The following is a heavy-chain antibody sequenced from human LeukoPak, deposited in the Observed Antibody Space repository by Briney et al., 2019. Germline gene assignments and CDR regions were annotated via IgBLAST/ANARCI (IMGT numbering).Heavy chain of an antibody. V-gene: IGHV3-15*01. CDR3: TTDYYGSGSSPDAFDI. J-gene: IGHJ3*02. Sequence: GGSLRLSCAASGFTFSNALMSWVRQAPGKGLEWVGRIKSKTDGGTTDYAAPVKGRFTISRDDSKNTLYLQMNSLKTEDTAVYYCTTDYYGSGSSPDAFDIWRRGTMVTVSS. CDR2: IKSKTDGGTT. CDR1: GFTFSNAL. D-gene: IGHD3-10*01.